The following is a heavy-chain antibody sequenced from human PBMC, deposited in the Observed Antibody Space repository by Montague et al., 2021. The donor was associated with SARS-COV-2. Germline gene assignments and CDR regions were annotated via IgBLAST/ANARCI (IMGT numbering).Heavy chain of an antibody. CDR3: ARLSLSGWPSYYLYGLDV. CDR1: GDAISEKTYN. V-gene: IGHV4-39*01. D-gene: IGHD6-19*01. J-gene: IGHJ6*01. CDR2: VSSSGST. Sequence: SETLSLTCTVSGDAISEKTYNWGWIRQPPGKGLEFIASVSSSGSTHYNPSLQSRVTLSVDTSKNEISLNATFVTAADTSVYYCARLSLSGWPSYYLYGLDVWGPGTMVTVSS.